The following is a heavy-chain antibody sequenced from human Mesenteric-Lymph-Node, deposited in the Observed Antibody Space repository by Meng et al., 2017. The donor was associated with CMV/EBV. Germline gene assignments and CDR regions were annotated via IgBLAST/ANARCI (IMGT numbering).Heavy chain of an antibody. CDR2: NYYSGST. D-gene: IGHD3-22*01. J-gene: IGHJ4*02. V-gene: IGHV4-39*07. CDR1: GGSISSSSYY. Sequence: GSLRLSCTVSGGSISSSSYYWGWIRQPPGKGLEWIGSNYYSGSTYYNPSLKSRVTISVDTSKNQFSLKLSSVTAADTAVYYCARVKGRRYFDYWGQGTLVTVSS. CDR3: ARVKGRRYFDY.